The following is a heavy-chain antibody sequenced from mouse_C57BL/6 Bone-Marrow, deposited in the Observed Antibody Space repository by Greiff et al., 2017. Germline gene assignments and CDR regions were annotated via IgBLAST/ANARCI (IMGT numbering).Heavy chain of an antibody. Sequence: VQLQQSGPELVKPGASVKMSCKASGYTFTDYNMHWVKQSHGKSLEWIGYINPNNGGTSYNQKFKGKATLTVNKSSSTAYMARRSLTSEDSAVYYCARRDYYGSSYGYFDVWGTGTTVTVSS. V-gene: IGHV1-22*01. CDR3: ARRDYYGSSYGYFDV. J-gene: IGHJ1*03. D-gene: IGHD1-1*01. CDR2: INPNNGGT. CDR1: GYTFTDYN.